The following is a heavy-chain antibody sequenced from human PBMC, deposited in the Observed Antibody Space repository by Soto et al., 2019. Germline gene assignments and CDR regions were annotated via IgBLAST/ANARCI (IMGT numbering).Heavy chain of an antibody. CDR1: GGSFSGYI. J-gene: IGHJ4*02. D-gene: IGHD1-26*01. CDR2: INHSGST. V-gene: IGHV4-34*01. CDR3: ERGLISGSYSSGGWYYFDY. Sequence: QVQLQQWGAGLLKPSETLSLTCAVYGGSFSGYIWTWIRQPPGKGLQWIGQINHSGSTYYNPSLKSRVTISVHTSTTQFSLELSSVTAADTAVYYCERGLISGSYSSGGWYYFDYWGQGTLVTVSS.